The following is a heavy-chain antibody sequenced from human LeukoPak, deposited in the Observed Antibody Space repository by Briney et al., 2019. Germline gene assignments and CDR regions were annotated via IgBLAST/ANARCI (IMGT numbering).Heavy chain of an antibody. V-gene: IGHV1-2*02. J-gene: IGHJ6*02. D-gene: IGHD1-7*01. CDR2: INPNSGGT. CDR1: GYTFTGYY. CDR3: ARSNYETYYYYGMDV. Sequence: ASVKVSCKASGYTFTGYYMHWVRQAPGQGLEWMGWINPNSGGTNYTQKLQGRVTMTTDTSTSTAYMELRSLRSDDTAVYYCARSNYETYYYYGMDVWGQGTTVTVSS.